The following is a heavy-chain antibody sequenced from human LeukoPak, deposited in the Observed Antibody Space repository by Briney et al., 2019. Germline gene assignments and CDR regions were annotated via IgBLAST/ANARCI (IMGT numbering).Heavy chain of an antibody. D-gene: IGHD2-15*01. CDR2: IYNSGST. CDR3: ARHLPYCSGGSRISSSDCHYYGMDA. J-gene: IGHJ6*02. CDR1: GGSISSSTYY. V-gene: IGHV4-39*01. Sequence: PSETLSLTCNVSGGSISSSTYYWGWIRQPPGKGLEWIGSIYNSGSTYYNPSLKSRVTISVDTSKNQLSLRLSSVTAADTAVYYCARHLPYCSGGSRISSSDCHYYGMDAWGQGTTVTVSS.